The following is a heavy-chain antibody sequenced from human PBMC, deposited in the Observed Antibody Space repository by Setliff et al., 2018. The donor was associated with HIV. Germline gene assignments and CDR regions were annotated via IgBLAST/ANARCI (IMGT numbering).Heavy chain of an antibody. Sequence: ASVKVSCKSSGYNFNNFGVSWVRQAPGQGLEWLGYINGYNSKTNYSPRLQGRLTLTTETSTNTVYLELRSLISDDTDIYYCAREAPRYALGAFDFWGQGTMVTVSS. CDR1: GYNFNNFG. V-gene: IGHV1-18*01. D-gene: IGHD3-9*01. J-gene: IGHJ3*01. CDR2: INGYNSKT. CDR3: AREAPRYALGAFDF.